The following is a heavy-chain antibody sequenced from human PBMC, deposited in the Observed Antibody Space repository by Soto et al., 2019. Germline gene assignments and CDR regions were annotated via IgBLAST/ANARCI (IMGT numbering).Heavy chain of an antibody. CDR2: INAGNGDT. D-gene: IGHD2-2*01. J-gene: IGHJ6*02. CDR1: GYTFTNYG. Sequence: QVQLVQSGAEVKKPGASVKVSCKASGYTFTNYGIHWVRQAPGQRLEWMGWINAGNGDTTYSQTFQGRFTMTRDTSASRAYMAMSSLRSEDTAVYYCARVQLYCSSTSCFPYGMDVWDQGTTVTVSS. CDR3: ARVQLYCSSTSCFPYGMDV. V-gene: IGHV1-3*01.